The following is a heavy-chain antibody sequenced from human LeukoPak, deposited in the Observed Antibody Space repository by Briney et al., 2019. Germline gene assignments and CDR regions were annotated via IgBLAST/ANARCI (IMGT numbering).Heavy chain of an antibody. CDR3: ARALPSDTAMVTGAFDI. CDR2: ISSSEST. Sequence: SETLSLTCTVSGDSISTYYWSWIRKPPGTGLEWIGYISSSESTNYNPSLKSRVAISVDTSKNQFSLKLSSVTAADTALYYGARALPSDTAMVTGAFDIWGQGTMVTVSS. V-gene: IGHV4-59*01. CDR1: GDSISTYY. D-gene: IGHD5-18*01. J-gene: IGHJ3*02.